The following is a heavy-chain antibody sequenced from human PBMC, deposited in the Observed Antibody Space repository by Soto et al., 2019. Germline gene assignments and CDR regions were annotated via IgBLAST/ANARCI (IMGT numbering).Heavy chain of an antibody. V-gene: IGHV4-4*07. Sequence: SETLSLTCTVSGDSINSYWWSWIRQSAGKGLEWIGRVYTSGTTNYNPSLKSRVTMSVDTSRNQFSLKLSSVTAADTAIYYCAREGRGSFYVDYWGQGTLVTVSS. CDR3: AREGRGSFYVDY. CDR1: GDSINSYW. D-gene: IGHD1-26*01. J-gene: IGHJ4*02. CDR2: VYTSGTT.